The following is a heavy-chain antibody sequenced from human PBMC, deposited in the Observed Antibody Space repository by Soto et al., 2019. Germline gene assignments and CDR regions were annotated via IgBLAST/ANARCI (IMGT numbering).Heavy chain of an antibody. D-gene: IGHD3-9*01. J-gene: IGHJ5*02. CDR2: INHSGST. Sequence: SETLSLTCAVYGGSFSCYYWSWIRQPPGKGLEWIGEINHSGSTTYNPSLKSRVTISVDTSNKQFSLRLTSVTAADTAVYYCARCPIDHNWFDPWGQGTLVTVSS. V-gene: IGHV4-34*01. CDR1: GGSFSCYY. CDR3: ARCPIDHNWFDP.